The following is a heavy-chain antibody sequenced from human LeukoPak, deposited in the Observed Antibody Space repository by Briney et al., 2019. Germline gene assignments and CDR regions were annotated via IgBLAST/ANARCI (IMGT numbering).Heavy chain of an antibody. J-gene: IGHJ6*02. Sequence: KPSETLSLTCTVSGGSISSYYWSWIRQPPGKGLEWIGYIYYCGSTNYNPSLKSRVTISVDTSKNQFSLKLSSVTAADTAVYYCARYFLGYCSSTSCSKDYYGMDVWGQGTTVTVSS. D-gene: IGHD2-2*01. CDR2: IYYCGST. CDR1: GGSISSYY. CDR3: ARYFLGYCSSTSCSKDYYGMDV. V-gene: IGHV4-59*08.